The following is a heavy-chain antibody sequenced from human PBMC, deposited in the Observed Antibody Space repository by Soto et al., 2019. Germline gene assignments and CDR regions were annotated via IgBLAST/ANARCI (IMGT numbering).Heavy chain of an antibody. Sequence: GGSLRLSCAASGFTFDGYAMHWVRQAPGKGLEWVSGISCNSGSIGYADSVKGRFTISRDNAKNSLYLQMNSLRAEDTALYYCAKVIVATITPVFDYWGQGTLVTVSS. CDR1: GFTFDGYA. CDR2: ISCNSGSI. V-gene: IGHV3-9*01. J-gene: IGHJ4*02. D-gene: IGHD5-12*01. CDR3: AKVIVATITPVFDY.